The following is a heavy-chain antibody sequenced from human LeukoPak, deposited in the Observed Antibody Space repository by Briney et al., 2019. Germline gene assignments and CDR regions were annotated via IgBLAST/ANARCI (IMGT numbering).Heavy chain of an antibody. CDR3: ARDEEAVSPFGA. Sequence: SETLSLTCTVSGGSISSTSYYWGWIRQPPGKGPEWIGSIYYSGSTYYNPSLKSRVTISVDTSKNQFSLKLSSVTAADTAVYYCARDEEAVSPFGAWGQGTLVTVSS. D-gene: IGHD3-10*01. CDR2: IYYSGST. J-gene: IGHJ5*02. V-gene: IGHV4-39*07. CDR1: GGSISSTSYY.